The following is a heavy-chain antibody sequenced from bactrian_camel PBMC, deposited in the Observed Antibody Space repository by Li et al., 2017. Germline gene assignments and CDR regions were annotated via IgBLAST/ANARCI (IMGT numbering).Heavy chain of an antibody. CDR1: GYTYASYC. V-gene: IGHV3S55*01. CDR3: AAGWRGGYCVPWADSRGVAGQSQRPSSLHRASP. D-gene: IGHD2*01. Sequence: HVQLVESGGGSVQAGGPLRLSCSVSGYTYASYCMGWFRQVPGKEREGVATIEGDGKTNYIDSVKGRFTISVDYGKNILYLQMDSLKPEDTALYYCAAGWRGGYCVPWADSRGVAGQSQRPSSLHRASP. J-gene: IGHJ1*01. CDR2: IEGDGKT.